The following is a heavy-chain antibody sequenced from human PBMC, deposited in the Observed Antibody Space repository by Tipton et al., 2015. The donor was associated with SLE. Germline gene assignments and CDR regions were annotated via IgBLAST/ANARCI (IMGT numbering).Heavy chain of an antibody. CDR3: ARGQDMITFGGIHRY. CDR1: DFSVSSSHY. Sequence: TLSLTCAVSDFSVSSSHYCGWFRQPPGKGLEWIGTIYLIGSTYYNPSLKSRVSISEDTSRNQFSLNLSSVTAADTAVYYCARGQDMITFGGIHRYWGQGTLVTVSS. CDR2: IYLIGST. D-gene: IGHD3-16*01. V-gene: IGHV4-38-2*01. J-gene: IGHJ4*02.